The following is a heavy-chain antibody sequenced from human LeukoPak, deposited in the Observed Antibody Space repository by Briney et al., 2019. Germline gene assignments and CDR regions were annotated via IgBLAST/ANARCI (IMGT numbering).Heavy chain of an antibody. V-gene: IGHV3-48*01. J-gene: IGHJ6*03. CDR3: AREMDYYYYYMDV. D-gene: IGHD2-2*03. Sequence: PGRSLRLSCAASGFTFSSYAMHWVRQAPGKGLEWVSYISSSSSTIYYADSVKGRFTISRDNAKNSLYLQMNSLRAEDTAVYYCAREMDYYYYYMDVWGKGTTVTVSS. CDR2: ISSSSSTI. CDR1: GFTFSSYA.